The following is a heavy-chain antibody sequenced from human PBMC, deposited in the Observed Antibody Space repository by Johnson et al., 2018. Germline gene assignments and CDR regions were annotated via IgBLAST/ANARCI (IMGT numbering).Heavy chain of an antibody. D-gene: IGHD5-18*01. CDR2: ISSSSSYI. J-gene: IGHJ3*02. V-gene: IGHV3-21*01. CDR1: GFTFSSYS. Sequence: EVQLLESGGGLVKPGGSLRLSCAASGFTFSSYSMNWVRQAPGKGLEWVSSISSSSSYIYYADSVKGRFTISRDNAKNSLYLQMNRLRGEDTAVYYCARGVQLWLEVVAFDIWGQGTMVTVSS. CDR3: ARGVQLWLEVVAFDI.